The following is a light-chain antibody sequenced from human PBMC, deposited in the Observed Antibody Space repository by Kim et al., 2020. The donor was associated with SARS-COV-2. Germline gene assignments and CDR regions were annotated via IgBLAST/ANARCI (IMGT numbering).Light chain of an antibody. Sequence: DIQMTQSPSTLSASVGDRVTITCRASQDIGTWLAWYQQKPGKAPNLLIYRASSLEIGVPSRFSGSGSGTGFTLTISSLQPDDFATYYCQHYSRFPYTFGQGTKLEIK. CDR1: QDIGTW. V-gene: IGKV1-5*03. CDR2: RAS. CDR3: QHYSRFPYT. J-gene: IGKJ2*01.